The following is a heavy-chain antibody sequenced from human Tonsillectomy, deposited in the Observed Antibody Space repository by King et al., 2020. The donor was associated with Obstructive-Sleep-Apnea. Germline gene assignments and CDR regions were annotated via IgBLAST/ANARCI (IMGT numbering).Heavy chain of an antibody. CDR2: IFSNDEK. J-gene: IGHJ2*01. CDR3: ARLQHHVLLWFGELWTQWYFDL. Sequence: VTLKESGPVLVKPTETLTLTCTVSGFSLSNARMGVSWIRQPPGKALEWLAHIFSNDEKSYSTSLKSRLTISKDTSKSQVVLTMTNMDPVDTATYYCARLQHHVLLWFGELWTQWYFDLWGRGTLVTVSS. D-gene: IGHD3-10*01. CDR1: GFSLSNARMG. V-gene: IGHV2-26*01.